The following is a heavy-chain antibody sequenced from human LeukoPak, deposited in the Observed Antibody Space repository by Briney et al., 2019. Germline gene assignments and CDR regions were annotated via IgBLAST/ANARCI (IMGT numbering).Heavy chain of an antibody. D-gene: IGHD3-22*01. J-gene: IGHJ4*02. CDR1: GGSFRGYY. CDR3: ARGQALYSDASGYYAGGFYYFDK. Sequence: PSETLSLTCAVYGGSFRGYYWSWIRQTAGKGLEWIGEINHSGSAKYNPSLKSRVSISVTLSKNQFSLDLSSVTAADTAVYYCARGQALYSDASGYYAGGFYYFDKWGQGTLVAVSS. CDR2: INHSGSA. V-gene: IGHV4-34*01.